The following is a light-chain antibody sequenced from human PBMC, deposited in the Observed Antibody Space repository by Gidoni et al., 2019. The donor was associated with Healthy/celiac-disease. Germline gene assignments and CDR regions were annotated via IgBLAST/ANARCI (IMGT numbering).Light chain of an antibody. CDR3: QRRSNWRRLT. Sequence: EIVLTQSPATLSLSPGERATLSCRASQSVSSYLAWYQQKPGQAPRLLIYDASNRATGIPARFSGSGSGTDFTLTISSLGPEDFAVYYCQRRSNWRRLTFGGGTKVEIK. V-gene: IGKV3-11*01. CDR1: QSVSSY. CDR2: DAS. J-gene: IGKJ4*01.